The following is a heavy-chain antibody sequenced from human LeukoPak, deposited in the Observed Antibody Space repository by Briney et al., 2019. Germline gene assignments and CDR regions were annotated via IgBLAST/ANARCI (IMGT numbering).Heavy chain of an antibody. J-gene: IGHJ4*02. V-gene: IGHV3-30*18. CDR1: GFTFSNYD. Sequence: GGSLRLSCAASGFTFSNYDIHWVRQAPGKGLEWVAVISYDGRKKNYGDSVKGRFTISRDNSKNTLYLQMSSLRAEDTAVYYCAKGFYDSGSSLTDHFFDYWGQGTLVTVSS. D-gene: IGHD3-10*01. CDR3: AKGFYDSGSSLTDHFFDY. CDR2: ISYDGRKK.